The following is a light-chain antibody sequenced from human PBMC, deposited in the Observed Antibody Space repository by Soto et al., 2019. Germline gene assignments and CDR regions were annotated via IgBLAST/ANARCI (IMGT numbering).Light chain of an antibody. CDR1: QSISTW. V-gene: IGKV1-5*03. J-gene: IGKJ1*01. Sequence: DIQMTQSPSTLSASVGDIVTITCRASQSISTWLAWYQQKPGKAPKLLIYKASSIESGVPSRFSGSGAGTEFPLIISILQPDDFAAYYCQLYINRWTFGQGTKEEIK. CDR3: QLYINRWT. CDR2: KAS.